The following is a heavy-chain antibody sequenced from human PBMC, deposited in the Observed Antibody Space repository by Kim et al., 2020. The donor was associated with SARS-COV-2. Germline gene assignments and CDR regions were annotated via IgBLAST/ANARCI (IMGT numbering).Heavy chain of an antibody. CDR3: ARSYDSSGYHDC. Sequence: KYSQRFQGRVTITRDTSASTAYVALSSLRSEGTAVYYCARSYDSSGYHDCWGQGTLVTVSS. D-gene: IGHD3-22*01. V-gene: IGHV1-3*01. J-gene: IGHJ4*02.